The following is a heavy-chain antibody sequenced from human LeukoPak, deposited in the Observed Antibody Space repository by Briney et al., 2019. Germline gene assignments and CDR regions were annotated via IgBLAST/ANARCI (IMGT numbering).Heavy chain of an antibody. CDR1: GFTFSTSS. D-gene: IGHD2-21*02. J-gene: IGHJ1*01. CDR2: ISSDGNNK. Sequence: PGGSLRLSCAASGFTFSTSSMHWVRQTPGKGLDWVALISSDGNNKYYANSVKGRFTISRDNSKNTLSLQMNSLRDGDTAVYYCTRDPRLREFESWGQGTLVTVSS. CDR3: TRDPRLREFES. V-gene: IGHV3-30-3*01.